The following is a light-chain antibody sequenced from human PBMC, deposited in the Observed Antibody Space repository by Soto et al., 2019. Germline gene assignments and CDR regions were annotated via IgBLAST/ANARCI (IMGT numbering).Light chain of an antibody. V-gene: IGKV3-20*01. CDR2: GAS. J-gene: IGKJ5*01. CDR1: QSVRNNY. Sequence: EIVLTQSPGTLSLSPGQRPTLSCRASQSVRNNYLVWYHQKPGQAPRLLIFGASTRATGIPDRFSGSGSGTDFTLTINRLEPEDFGVYYCQQYGSTPLTFGQGTRLEIK. CDR3: QQYGSTPLT.